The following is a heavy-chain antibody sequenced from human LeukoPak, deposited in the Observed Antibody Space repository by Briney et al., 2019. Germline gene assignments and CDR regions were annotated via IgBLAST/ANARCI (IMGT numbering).Heavy chain of an antibody. Sequence: GGPLRLSCAASGFILSNHWMTWVRQAPGKGPEWVANMNKDGSEKYYVDSVKGRFTISRDNSKNTLYLQMNSLRAEDTAVYYCARDHLEVPAPGYYYYYGMDVWGQGTTVTASS. V-gene: IGHV3-7*03. J-gene: IGHJ6*02. D-gene: IGHD2-2*01. CDR2: MNKDGSEK. CDR1: GFILSNHW. CDR3: ARDHLEVPAPGYYYYYGMDV.